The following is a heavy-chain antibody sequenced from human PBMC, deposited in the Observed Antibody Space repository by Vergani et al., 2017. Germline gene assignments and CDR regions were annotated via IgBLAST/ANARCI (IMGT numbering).Heavy chain of an antibody. CDR1: GDSIISRSYY. CDR3: ASGKYYSDSTSHFRGRYFDV. CDR2: IYNSGNG. Sequence: QMQLQESGPGLVKASETLSLTCTVSGDSIISRSYYWGWIRQPPGKGLEWIGSIYNSGNGDSSSSLKSRVTISGDTSKNQFSLRLTSVTAADTAVYYCASGKYYSDSTSHFRGRYFDVGGRGTLVTVPS. J-gene: IGHJ2*01. V-gene: IGHV4-39*01. D-gene: IGHD3-16*01.